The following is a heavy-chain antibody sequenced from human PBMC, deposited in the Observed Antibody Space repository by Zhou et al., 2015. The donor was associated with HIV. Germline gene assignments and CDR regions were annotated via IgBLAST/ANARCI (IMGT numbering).Heavy chain of an antibody. D-gene: IGHD6-13*01. V-gene: IGHV1-18*01. CDR2: ISTRNGNT. Sequence: HVQLVQSGAEVKKPGASVKVSCQASGYTFNTYAISWVRQAPGQGLEWMGWISTRNGNTNYAQKFQGRVTMTTDTSTSTAYMELRSLRSDDTAVYYCAREGYISSSNWFDPWAREPWSPSLQ. CDR3: AREGYISSSNWFDP. CDR1: GYTFNTYA. J-gene: IGHJ5*02.